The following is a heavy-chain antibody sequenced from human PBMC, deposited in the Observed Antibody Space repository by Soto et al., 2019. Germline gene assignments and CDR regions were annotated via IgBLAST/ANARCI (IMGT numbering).Heavy chain of an antibody. D-gene: IGHD4-17*01. CDR2: ISAYNGDT. CDR1: GYTFTDYS. J-gene: IGHJ4*02. Sequence: QVPLVQSGAEVKKPGASVKVSCKASGYTFTDYSITWVRQAPGQGLEWMGWISAYNGDTKYAQKFQDRVKMTTETSTSTTYMELKSLRSDDTAVYYCARDGVAVTTGISGYWGQGTLVTVSS. V-gene: IGHV1-18*04. CDR3: ARDGVAVTTGISGY.